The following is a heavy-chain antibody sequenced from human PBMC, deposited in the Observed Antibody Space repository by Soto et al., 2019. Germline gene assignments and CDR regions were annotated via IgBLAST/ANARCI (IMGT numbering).Heavy chain of an antibody. J-gene: IGHJ6*02. CDR2: IWYDGSNK. CDR1: GFTFSSYG. CDR3: AREWEDIVVEGYYGMDV. D-gene: IGHD2-15*01. V-gene: IGHV3-33*01. Sequence: QVQLVESGGGVVQPGRSLRLSCAASGFTFSSYGMHWVRQAPGKGLEWVAVIWYDGSNKYYADSVKGRFTISRDNSKNTLYLQMNSLRAEDTAVYYCAREWEDIVVEGYYGMDVWGQGTTVTVSS.